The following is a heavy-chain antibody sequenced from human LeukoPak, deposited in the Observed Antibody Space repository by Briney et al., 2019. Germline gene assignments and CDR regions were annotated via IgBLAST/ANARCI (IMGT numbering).Heavy chain of an antibody. CDR2: IYHSGST. CDR3: ASSSYGSGSYHPAEGY. V-gene: IGHV4-4*02. Sequence: SGTLSLTCAVSGGSISSSNWWSWVRQPPGKGLEWIGEIYHSGSTNYNPSLKSRVTISVDKSKNQFSLKLSSVTAADTAVYYCASSSYGSGSYHPAEGYWGQGTLVTVSS. J-gene: IGHJ4*02. D-gene: IGHD3-10*01. CDR1: GGSISSSNW.